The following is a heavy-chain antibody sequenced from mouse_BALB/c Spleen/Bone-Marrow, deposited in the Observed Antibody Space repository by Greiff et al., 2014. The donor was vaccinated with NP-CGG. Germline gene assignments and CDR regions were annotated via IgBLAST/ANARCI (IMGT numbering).Heavy chain of an antibody. J-gene: IGHJ2*03. Sequence: VQLQQSGAELMKPGASVKISCKATGYTFSSYWIEWVKQRPGHGLEWIGEILPGSGSTNYNEKFKGKATFTADTSSNTAYMQLSSLASEDSAVYYCARSTGTWDYWGQGTSLTVSS. CDR2: ILPGSGST. CDR1: GYTFSSYW. D-gene: IGHD4-1*02. CDR3: ARSTGTWDY. V-gene: IGHV1-9*01.